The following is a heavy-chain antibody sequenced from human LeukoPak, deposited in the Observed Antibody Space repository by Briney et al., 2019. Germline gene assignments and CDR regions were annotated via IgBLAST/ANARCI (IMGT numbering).Heavy chain of an antibody. CDR3: ASESPVGANDY. D-gene: IGHD1-26*01. V-gene: IGHV3-21*01. CDR1: GFTFSSYS. Sequence: GGSLRLSCAASGFTFSSYSMNWVRQAPGKGLEWVSSISSSSSYIYYADSVKGRFTISRDNAKNSLHLQMNSLRAEDTAVYYCASESPVGANDYWGQGTLVTVSS. J-gene: IGHJ4*02. CDR2: ISSSSSYI.